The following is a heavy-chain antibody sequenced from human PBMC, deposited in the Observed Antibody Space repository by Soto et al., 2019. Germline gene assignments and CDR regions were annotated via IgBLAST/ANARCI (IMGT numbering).Heavy chain of an antibody. CDR1: GFTFDDYT. V-gene: IGHV3-43*01. CDR2: ISWDGGST. CDR3: AKDFVSGSYAIDYYYYGMDV. J-gene: IGHJ6*02. D-gene: IGHD1-26*01. Sequence: GGSLRLSCAASGFTFDDYTMHWVRQAPGKGLEWVSLISWDGGSTYYADSVKGRFTISRDNSKNSLYLQMNSLRTEDTALYYCAKDFVSGSYAIDYYYYGMDVWGQGTTVTVSS.